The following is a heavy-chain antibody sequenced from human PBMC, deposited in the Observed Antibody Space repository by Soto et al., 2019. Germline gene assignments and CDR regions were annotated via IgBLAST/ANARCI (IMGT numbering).Heavy chain of an antibody. V-gene: IGHV3-15*01. Sequence: GGSLRLSCAASGITFTNAWMSWVRQAPGKGLEWVGRIKNRADGGTADYAGPVRGRFTISRDDSKNTLFLQINSLEVEDTAVYYCTTDPGDYEDFWGQGTLVTVSS. CDR2: IKNRADGGTA. CDR3: TTDPGDYEDF. CDR1: GITFTNAW. D-gene: IGHD4-17*01. J-gene: IGHJ4*02.